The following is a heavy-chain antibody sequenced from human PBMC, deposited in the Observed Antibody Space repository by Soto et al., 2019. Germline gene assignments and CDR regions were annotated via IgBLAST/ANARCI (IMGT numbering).Heavy chain of an antibody. J-gene: IGHJ6*02. D-gene: IGHD2-21*02. Sequence: QITLKESGPTLVKPTQTLTLTCTFSGFSLNTGGLGVGWIRQPPGKALEWLALIYWDGDKRYSPSLKSRLSTTKDTPTIHVGLNMADTDPLDTATYYCAHSRSGGDCLRSYPAHYYHGMDVWGQGTTVTVAS. CDR3: AHSRSGGDCLRSYPAHYYHGMDV. CDR2: IYWDGDK. CDR1: GFSLNTGGLG. V-gene: IGHV2-5*02.